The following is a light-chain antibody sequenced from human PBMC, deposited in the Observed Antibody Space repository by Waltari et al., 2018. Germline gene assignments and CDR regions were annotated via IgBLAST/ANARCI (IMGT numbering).Light chain of an antibody. Sequence: EVVRTQSPATLSLSPGERATLSCRASQSVSSFLAWYQQKPGQAPRLLIYGASTRATGIPARFSGSGSGTEFTLTISSLQSEDFAVYYCQQYNDWPPLTFGGGTKVEIK. CDR3: QQYNDWPPLT. V-gene: IGKV3-15*01. CDR2: GAS. CDR1: QSVSSF. J-gene: IGKJ4*01.